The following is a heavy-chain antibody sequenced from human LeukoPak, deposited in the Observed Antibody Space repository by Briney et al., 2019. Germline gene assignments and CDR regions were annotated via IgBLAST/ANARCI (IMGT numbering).Heavy chain of an antibody. Sequence: PSETLSLTCGVSVGSISRYFWSGIRQPPRKGREWIGFIHYSERTRYNPPLHSRVTMPVDTSENKYSLKLTSVTPADTAVYYCARLVDNDSSGEPDTFDMWGQGTVVTVSS. CDR1: VGSISRYF. V-gene: IGHV4-59*01. J-gene: IGHJ3*02. D-gene: IGHD3-22*01. CDR3: ARLVDNDSSGEPDTFDM. CDR2: IHYSERT.